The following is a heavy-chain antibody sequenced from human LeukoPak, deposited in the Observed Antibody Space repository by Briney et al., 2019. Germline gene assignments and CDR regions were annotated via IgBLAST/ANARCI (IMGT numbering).Heavy chain of an antibody. J-gene: IGHJ6*02. CDR1: GGTFSGYA. CDR3: ARAYDYVWGSYRYMEDYYYGMDV. Sequence: SVKVSCKASGGTFSGYAISWVRQAPGQGLEWMGGIIPIFGTANYAQKFQGRVTITADESTSTAYMELSSLRSEDTAVYYCARAYDYVWGSYRYMEDYYYGMDVWGQGTTVTVSS. D-gene: IGHD3-16*02. V-gene: IGHV1-69*01. CDR2: IIPIFGTA.